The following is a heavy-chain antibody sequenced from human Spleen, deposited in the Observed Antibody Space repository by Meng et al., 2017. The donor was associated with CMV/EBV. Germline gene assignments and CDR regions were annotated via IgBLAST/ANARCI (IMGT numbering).Heavy chain of an antibody. J-gene: IGHJ4*02. D-gene: IGHD1-14*01. CDR2: INHSGST. CDR3: AVGPHGYSRRTFDY. Sequence: QVQIPQWGAGLLNLSATLSLTCAVYGGSFSGYYWSWIRQPPGKGLEWIGEINHSGSTNYNPSLKSRVTISVDTSKNQFSLKLSSVTAADTAVYYCAVGPHGYSRRTFDYWGQGTLVTVSS. V-gene: IGHV4-34*01. CDR1: GGSFSGYY.